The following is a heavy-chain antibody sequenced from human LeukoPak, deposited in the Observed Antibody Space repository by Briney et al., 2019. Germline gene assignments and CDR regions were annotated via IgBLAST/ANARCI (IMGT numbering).Heavy chain of an antibody. CDR1: GFTFSSYA. CDR2: ISGSGGST. CDR3: AKDHARGYYGSGSYNE. D-gene: IGHD3-10*01. J-gene: IGHJ4*02. V-gene: IGHV3-23*01. Sequence: GGSLRLSCAASGFTFSSYAMSWVRQAPGKGLEWVSAISGSGGSTYYADSVKGRFTISRDNSKNTLYLQMNSLRAEDTAVYYCAKDHARGYYGSGSYNEWGQGTLVTVSS.